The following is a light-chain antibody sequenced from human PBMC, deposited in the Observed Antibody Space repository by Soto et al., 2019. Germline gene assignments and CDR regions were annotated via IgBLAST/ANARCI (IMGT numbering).Light chain of an antibody. J-gene: IGLJ1*01. Sequence: QSVLTQPPSASGSPGQSVTISCTGTSSDVGRYNYVSWYQQHPGKAPKLMISEVNKRASGVPDRFSGSKSGTTASLTVSGLQAEDEADYYCSSYAGTPFVFGTGTKVTVL. CDR2: EVN. CDR3: SSYAGTPFV. CDR1: SSDVGRYNY. V-gene: IGLV2-8*01.